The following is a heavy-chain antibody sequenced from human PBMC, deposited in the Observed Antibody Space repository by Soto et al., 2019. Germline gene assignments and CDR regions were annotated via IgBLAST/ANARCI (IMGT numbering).Heavy chain of an antibody. D-gene: IGHD3-22*01. CDR1: GYTFTSYD. CDR2: INPSGGST. J-gene: IGHJ3*02. Sequence: ASVKVSCKPSGYTFTSYDMHWVRQAPGRGLEWMGIINPSGGSTSYAQKFQGRVTMTRDTSTSTVYMELSSLRSEDTAVYYCARGSSGHPRMAAFDIWGQGTMVTVSS. V-gene: IGHV1-46*01. CDR3: ARGSSGHPRMAAFDI.